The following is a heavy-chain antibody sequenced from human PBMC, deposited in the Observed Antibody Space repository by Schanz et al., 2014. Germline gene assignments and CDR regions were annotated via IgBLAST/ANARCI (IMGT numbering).Heavy chain of an antibody. CDR1: GFTFSAYW. D-gene: IGHD3-10*01. CDR3: AKDPYGSGNHYDY. V-gene: IGHV3-23*04. Sequence: EVQLVEYGGGLVQPGESLRLSCAASGFTFSAYWMAWVRQAPGKGLEWVSAISASGGSTYYADSVKGRFTISRDNSKDTLYVQLNSLRAEDTAVYYCAKDPYGSGNHYDYWGRGALVRVSS. CDR2: ISASGGST. J-gene: IGHJ4*02.